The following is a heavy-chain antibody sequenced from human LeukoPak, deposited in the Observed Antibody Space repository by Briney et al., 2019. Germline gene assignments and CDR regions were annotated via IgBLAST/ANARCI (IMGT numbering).Heavy chain of an antibody. CDR3: ARGTGRFYYYGMDV. D-gene: IGHD2-8*02. J-gene: IGHJ6*02. CDR1: GFTVSSNY. CDR2: ISYDGSNK. Sequence: GGSLRLSCAASGFTVSSNYMSWVRQAPGKGLEWVAVISYDGSNKYYADSVKGRFTISRDNSKNTLYLQMNSLRAEDTAVYYCARGTGRFYYYGMDVWGQGTTVTVSS. V-gene: IGHV3-30-3*01.